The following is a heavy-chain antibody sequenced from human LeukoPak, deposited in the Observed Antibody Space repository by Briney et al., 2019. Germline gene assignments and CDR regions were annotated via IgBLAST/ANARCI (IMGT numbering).Heavy chain of an antibody. V-gene: IGHV4-59*08. CDR2: IYYSGST. D-gene: IGHD5-12*01. Sequence: PSETLSLTCTVSGGSISSYYWSWIRQPPGKGLEWIGYIYYSGSTYYNPSLKSRVTISVDTSKNQFSLKLSSVTAADTAVYYCARASDGYEPLFDYWGQGTLVTVSS. CDR1: GGSISSYY. CDR3: ARASDGYEPLFDY. J-gene: IGHJ4*02.